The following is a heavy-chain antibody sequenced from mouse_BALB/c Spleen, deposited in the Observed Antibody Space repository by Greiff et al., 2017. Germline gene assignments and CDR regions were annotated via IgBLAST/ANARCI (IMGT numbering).Heavy chain of an antibody. CDR3: ARRTTVGDWYFDV. D-gene: IGHD1-1*01. J-gene: IGHJ1*01. V-gene: IGHV1-7*01. Sequence: VQLQQSGAELAKPGASVKMSCKASGYTFTSYWMHWVKQRPGQGLEWIGYVNPSTGYTEYNQKFKDKATLTADKSSSTAYMQLSSLTSEDSAVYYCARRTTVGDWYFDVWGAGTTVTVSS. CDR2: VNPSTGYT. CDR1: GYTFTSYW.